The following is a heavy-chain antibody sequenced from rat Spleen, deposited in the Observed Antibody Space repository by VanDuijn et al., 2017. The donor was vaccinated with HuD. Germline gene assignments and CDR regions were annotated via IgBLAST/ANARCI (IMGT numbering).Heavy chain of an antibody. CDR2: ISYSGST. D-gene: IGHD1-12*02. CDR1: GYSITSNY. Sequence: EGQLQESGPGLVKPSQSLSLTCSVTGYSITSNYWGWIRKFPGNKMEWMAYISYSGSTGHNTTLKSRIYITRDTSKNQLFLHLNSVTPEDTATCYCARTYYDDGSYNPFDYWGQGVMVTVSS. CDR3: ARTYYDDGSYNPFDY. J-gene: IGHJ2*01. V-gene: IGHV3-1*01.